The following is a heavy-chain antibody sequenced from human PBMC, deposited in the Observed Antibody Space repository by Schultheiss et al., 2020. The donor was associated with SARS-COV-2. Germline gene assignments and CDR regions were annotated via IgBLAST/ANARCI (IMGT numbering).Heavy chain of an antibody. J-gene: IGHJ1*01. V-gene: IGHV1-18*01. CDR3: ARDWPDYYDSSGYYPSRQRGYFQH. D-gene: IGHD3-22*01. CDR1: GYTFTSYG. CDR2: ISAYNGNT. Sequence: GESLKISCKASGYTFTSYGISWVRQAPGQGLEWMGWISAYNGNTNYAQKLQGRVTMTTDTSTSTAYMELSRLRSDDTAVYYCARDWPDYYDSSGYYPSRQRGYFQHWGQGTLVTVSS.